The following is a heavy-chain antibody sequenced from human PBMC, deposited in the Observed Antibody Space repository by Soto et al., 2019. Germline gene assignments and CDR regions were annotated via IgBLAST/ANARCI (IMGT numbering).Heavy chain of an antibody. V-gene: IGHV4-59*01. D-gene: IGHD6-6*01. CDR3: ARVRLPYSSSTHLDY. CDR2: IYYSGST. J-gene: IGHJ4*02. CDR1: GGSISSYY. Sequence: TSETLSLTCTLSGGSISSYYWSWIRPPPGKGLEWIGYIYYSGSTNYNPSLKSRVTISVDTSKNQFSLKLSSVTAADTAVYYCARVRLPYSSSTHLDYWGEGTLVTVSS.